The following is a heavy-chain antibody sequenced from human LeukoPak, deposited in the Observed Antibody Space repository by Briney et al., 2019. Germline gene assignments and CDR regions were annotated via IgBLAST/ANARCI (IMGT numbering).Heavy chain of an antibody. D-gene: IGHD4-17*01. J-gene: IGHJ4*02. CDR2: IYYSGST. CDR3: ARDEYGDYVDY. V-gene: IGHV4-39*07. Sequence: SETLSLTCTVSGYSISSSSYYWGWIRQPPGKGLEWIGSIYYSGSTYYNPSLKSRVTISVDTSKNQFSLKLSSVTAADTAVYYCARDEYGDYVDYWGQGTLVTVSS. CDR1: GYSISSSSYY.